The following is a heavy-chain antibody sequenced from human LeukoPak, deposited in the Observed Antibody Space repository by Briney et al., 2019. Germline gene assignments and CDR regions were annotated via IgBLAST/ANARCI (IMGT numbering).Heavy chain of an antibody. V-gene: IGHV4-59*01. J-gene: IGHJ4*02. CDR3: ARGKGSGYYSNFDY. D-gene: IGHD3-22*01. CDR2: IYYSGST. Sequence: SETLSLTCTVSGASFSSYYWTWIRQPPGKGLEWIGYIYYSGSTNYNPSLKSRVAISVDTSKNQFSLKMSFVTAADTAVYYCARGKGSGYYSNFDYWGQGTLVTVSS. CDR1: GASFSSYY.